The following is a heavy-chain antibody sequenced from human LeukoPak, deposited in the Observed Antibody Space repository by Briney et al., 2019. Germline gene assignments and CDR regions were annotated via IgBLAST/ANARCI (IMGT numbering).Heavy chain of an antibody. V-gene: IGHV3-7*01. CDR3: AKSIAARGDYYYYMDV. J-gene: IGHJ6*03. CDR2: IKQDGSEK. D-gene: IGHD6-6*01. CDR1: GFTFSSYS. Sequence: SGGSLRLSCAASGFTFSSYSMNWVRQAPGKGLEWVANIKQDGSEKYYVDSVKGRFTISRDNAKNSLYLQMNSLRAEDTAVYYCAKSIAARGDYYYYMDVWGKGTTVTVSS.